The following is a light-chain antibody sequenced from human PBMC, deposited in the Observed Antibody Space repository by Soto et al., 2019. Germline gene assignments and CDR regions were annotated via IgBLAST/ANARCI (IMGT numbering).Light chain of an antibody. CDR1: QRVSSNY. V-gene: IGKV3-20*01. CDR3: RQYGRSLGFA. J-gene: IGKJ4*01. Sequence: EIVLTQSPCTLSLFPGERGTLSCRANQRVSSNYLAWYQHKPGQAPRLLIYNKSSRATGIPDRFSGSGSGTDFTLTISRLDPEDFAVYYCRQYGRSLGFAVGGGTKVDIK. CDR2: NKS.